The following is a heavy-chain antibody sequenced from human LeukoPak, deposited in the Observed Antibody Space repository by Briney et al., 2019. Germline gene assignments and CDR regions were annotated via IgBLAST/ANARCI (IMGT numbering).Heavy chain of an antibody. J-gene: IGHJ4*02. CDR2: ISWNSGSI. CDR1: GFTFDDYA. CDR3: ASGITMIVVILVQFDY. V-gene: IGHV3-9*01. Sequence: GGSLRLSCAASGFTFDDYAMHWVRQAPGKGLEWVSGISWNSGSIGYADSVKGRFTISRDNAKNSLYLQMNSLRAEDTAVYYCASGITMIVVILVQFDYWGQGTLVTVSS. D-gene: IGHD3-22*01.